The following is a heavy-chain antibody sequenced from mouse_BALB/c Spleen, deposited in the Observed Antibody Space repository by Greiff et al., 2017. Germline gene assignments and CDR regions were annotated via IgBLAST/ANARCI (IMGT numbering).Heavy chain of an antibody. CDR3: ARRQVVDPYAMDY. Sequence: QVQLQQPGAELVKPGAPVKLSCKASGYTFTSYWMNWVKQRPGRGLEWIGRIDPSDSETHYNQKFKDKATLTVDKSSSTAYIQLSSLTSEDSAVYYCARRQVVDPYAMDYWGQGTSVTVSS. CDR1: GYTFTSYW. V-gene: IGHV1-69*02. D-gene: IGHD1-1*01. J-gene: IGHJ4*01. CDR2: IDPSDSET.